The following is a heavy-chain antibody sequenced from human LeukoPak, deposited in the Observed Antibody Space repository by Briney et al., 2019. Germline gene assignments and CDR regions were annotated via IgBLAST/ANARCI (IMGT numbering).Heavy chain of an antibody. J-gene: IGHJ3*02. V-gene: IGHV3-48*03. CDR2: ISSSGGII. CDR3: ARDLFNAFDI. CDR1: GFTFSSYE. Sequence: GGSLRLSCAASGFTFSSYEMNWVRQAPGKGLEWVAYISSSGGIIYYADSVKGRFTISRDNAKNSLYLQMNSLRDEDTAVYYCARDLFNAFDIWGQGTMVTVSS. D-gene: IGHD2-21*01.